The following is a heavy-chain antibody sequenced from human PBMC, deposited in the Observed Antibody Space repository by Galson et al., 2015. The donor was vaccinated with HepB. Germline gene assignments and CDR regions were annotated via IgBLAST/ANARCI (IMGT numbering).Heavy chain of an antibody. CDR2: IYYSGTT. D-gene: IGHD1-1*01. J-gene: IGHJ3*02. CDR3: ARQQGLERGPYPGSDAFNI. Sequence: SETLSLTCTVSGGSISSLSYYWAWIRRPPGKGPEWIGSIYYSGTTYYNPSLKSRVAISVDTSKNQFSLKLRSVTAADPAVYYCARQQGLERGPYPGSDAFNIWGQGTMVTVSS. V-gene: IGHV4-39*01. CDR1: GGSISSLSYY.